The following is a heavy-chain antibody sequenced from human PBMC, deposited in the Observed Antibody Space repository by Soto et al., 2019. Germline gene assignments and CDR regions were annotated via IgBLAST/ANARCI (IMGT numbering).Heavy chain of an antibody. CDR3: VRSKGGYSYGTPFDY. V-gene: IGHV3-9*01. J-gene: IGHJ4*02. D-gene: IGHD5-18*01. CDR1: GFTFDDYA. Sequence: EVQLEESGGALVQPGRSLRLSCAASGFTFDDYAMYWVRQVLGKGLEWVSSISWNRGNIAYAHSVKGRFTTSSDNAENSLYLQMNGLTPEDTALYYCVRSKGGYSYGTPFDYWGQGTLVTVSS. CDR2: ISWNRGNI.